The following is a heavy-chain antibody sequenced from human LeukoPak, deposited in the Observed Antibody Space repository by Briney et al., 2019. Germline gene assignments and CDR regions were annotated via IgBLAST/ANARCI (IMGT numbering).Heavy chain of an antibody. D-gene: IGHD3-22*01. J-gene: IGHJ4*02. V-gene: IGHV4-39*01. CDR3: ARHPKNYYTSSGYYDY. Sequence: PSETLSHTCTVSGGSISSSSYYWGWIRQPPGKGLEWIGSIYYSGSTYYNPSLKSRVTMSVDTSKNHFSLKLGSVTAADTAVYYCARHPKNYYTSSGYYDYWGQGTLVTVSS. CDR2: IYYSGST. CDR1: GGSISSSSYY.